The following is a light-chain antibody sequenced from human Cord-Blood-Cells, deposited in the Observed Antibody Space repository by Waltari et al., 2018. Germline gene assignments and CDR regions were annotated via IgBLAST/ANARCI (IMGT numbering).Light chain of an antibody. CDR3: SSYTSSSTWV. CDR2: DVS. V-gene: IGLV2-14*01. CDR1: SSHVGGYNY. J-gene: IGLJ3*02. Sequence: SALTQPASVSGSPGQSITISCTGTSSHVGGYNYVSWYQQHPGKAPQLMIYDVSKRPSGVSNLFSGSKSGNTASLTISGLQAEDEADYYCSSYTSSSTWVFGGGTKLTVL.